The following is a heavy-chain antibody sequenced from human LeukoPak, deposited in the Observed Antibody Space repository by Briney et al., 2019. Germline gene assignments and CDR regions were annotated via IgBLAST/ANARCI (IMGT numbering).Heavy chain of an antibody. J-gene: IGHJ5*02. V-gene: IGHV4-59*01. CDR1: GGSISSYY. CDR3: ARVERYFDWLLDP. D-gene: IGHD3-9*01. Sequence: SETLSLTCTVSGGSISSYYWSWIRQPPGKGLEWIGYIYYSGSTNYNPSLKSRVTISVDTSKNQFSLKLSSVTAADTAVYYCARVERYFDWLLDPWGQGTLVTVSS. CDR2: IYYSGST.